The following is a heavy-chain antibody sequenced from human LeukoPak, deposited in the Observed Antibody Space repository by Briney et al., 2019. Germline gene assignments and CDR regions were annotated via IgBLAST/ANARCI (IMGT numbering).Heavy chain of an antibody. J-gene: IGHJ5*02. Sequence: SSETLSLTCAVYGASFSDYYWSWIRQPPGKGLEWIGEINHSGSTNYNPSLKSRVTISVDTSKNQFSLKLSSVTAADTAVYYCARDNCSGGSCYNWFDPWGQGTLVTVSS. CDR3: ARDNCSGGSCYNWFDP. CDR1: GASFSDYY. CDR2: INHSGST. V-gene: IGHV4-34*01. D-gene: IGHD2-15*01.